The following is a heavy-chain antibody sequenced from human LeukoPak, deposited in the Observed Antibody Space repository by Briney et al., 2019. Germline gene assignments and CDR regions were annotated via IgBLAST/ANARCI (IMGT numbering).Heavy chain of an antibody. CDR3: ARAPLLYYGDYGHPTFTIDY. J-gene: IGHJ4*02. CDR1: GYTFTVYY. Sequence: ASVKDSSKASGYTFTVYYMHWVRQAPGQGLEWMGIINPSGGRTSYAQKVQGRVTMTRDMATSTVYMELSSQRSEDTAVYYCARAPLLYYGDYGHPTFTIDYWGQGTLVTVSS. D-gene: IGHD4-17*01. CDR2: INPSGGRT. V-gene: IGHV1-46*01.